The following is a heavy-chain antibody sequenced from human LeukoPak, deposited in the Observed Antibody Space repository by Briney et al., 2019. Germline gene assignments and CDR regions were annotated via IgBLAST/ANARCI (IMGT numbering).Heavy chain of an antibody. D-gene: IGHD5-18*01. J-gene: IGHJ4*02. Sequence: ASVKVSCNASGGTFSSYAISWVRQAPGQGLEWMGGIIPIFGTANYAQKFQGRVTITADESTSTAYMELSSLRSEDTAVYYCARDLSPRGYSYGYDYWGQGTLVTVSS. CDR3: ARDLSPRGYSYGYDY. CDR2: IIPIFGTA. V-gene: IGHV1-69*13. CDR1: GGTFSSYA.